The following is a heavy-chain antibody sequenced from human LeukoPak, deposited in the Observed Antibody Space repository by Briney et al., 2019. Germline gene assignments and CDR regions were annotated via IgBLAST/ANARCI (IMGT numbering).Heavy chain of an antibody. Sequence: GGSLRLSCAASEFSVGSNYMTWVRQAPGKGLEWVSAISGSDGSTYYADSVKGRFTISRDNSKNTLYLQMNSLRAEDTAVYYCAKDLEYYDILTGYYPTEYFQHWGQGTLVTVSS. V-gene: IGHV3-23*01. CDR1: EFSVGSNY. CDR3: AKDLEYYDILTGYYPTEYFQH. CDR2: ISGSDGST. D-gene: IGHD3-9*01. J-gene: IGHJ1*01.